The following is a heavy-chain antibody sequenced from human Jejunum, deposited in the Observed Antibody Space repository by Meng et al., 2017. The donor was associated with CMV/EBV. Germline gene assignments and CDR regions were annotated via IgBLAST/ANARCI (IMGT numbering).Heavy chain of an antibody. CDR3: AHIGGRIEDRRPFDS. D-gene: IGHD6-6*01. CDR2: FFSNDDK. J-gene: IGHJ4*02. V-gene: IGHV2-5*01. CDR1: GFALSTDGGG. Sequence: SGFALSTDGGGVGWMRQQPGKVLEWVALFFSNDDKRYSPSLKKRLTITNDTSKNVVALTMTNMDPVDTATYYCAHIGGRIEDRRPFDSWGQGTLVTVSS.